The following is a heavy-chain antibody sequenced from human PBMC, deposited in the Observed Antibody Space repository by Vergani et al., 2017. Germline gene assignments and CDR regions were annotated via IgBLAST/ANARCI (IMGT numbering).Heavy chain of an antibody. J-gene: IGHJ3*02. D-gene: IGHD3-22*01. CDR3: PRDYASSVYYANDAFDI. CDR2: VYTGGSA. CDR1: GGSISSGTYY. Sequence: QVQLQESGPGLVKPSQTLSLTCTVSGGSISSGTYYWTWIRQPAGKGLEWIGRVYTGGSANDNPSFKSRVTISLDTSRNQFSLNLNSVTAADTAVYYCPRDYASSVYYANDAFDIWGRGTKVTVSS. V-gene: IGHV4-61*02.